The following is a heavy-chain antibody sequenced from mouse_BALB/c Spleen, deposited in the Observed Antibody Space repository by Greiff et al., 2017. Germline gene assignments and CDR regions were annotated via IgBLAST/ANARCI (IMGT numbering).Heavy chain of an antibody. CDR1: GFTFSSYG. D-gene: IGHD2-1*01. Sequence: EVKLVESGGGLVQPGGSLKLSCAASGFTFSSYGMSWVRQTPDKRLELVATINSNGGSTYYPDSVKGRFTISRDNAKNTLYLQMSSLKSEDTAMYYCARVYYGYFDYWGQGTTLTVSS. CDR3: ARVYYGYFDY. CDR2: INSNGGST. J-gene: IGHJ2*01. V-gene: IGHV5-6-3*01.